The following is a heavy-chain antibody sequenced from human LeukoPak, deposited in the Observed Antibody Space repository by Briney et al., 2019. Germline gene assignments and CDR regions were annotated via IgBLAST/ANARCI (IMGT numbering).Heavy chain of an antibody. D-gene: IGHD6-13*01. Sequence: SETLSLTCTVSGGSLSSSSYYWGWIRQPPGKGLEWIGSIYYSGSTYYNPSLKSRVTISVGTSKNQFSLKLSSVTAADTAVYYCASGRQQLAHYGMDVWGQGTTVTVSS. V-gene: IGHV4-39*01. CDR2: IYYSGST. CDR3: ASGRQQLAHYGMDV. J-gene: IGHJ6*02. CDR1: GGSLSSSSYY.